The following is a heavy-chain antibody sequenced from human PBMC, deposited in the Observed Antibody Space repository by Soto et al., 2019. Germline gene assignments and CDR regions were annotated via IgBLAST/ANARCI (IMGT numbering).Heavy chain of an antibody. V-gene: IGHV3-74*01. CDR2: INPDGSNT. D-gene: IGHD5-12*01. CDR3: AAAATINDAFTL. Sequence: EVQLVESGGDLVQPGASLRLSCTASGFTFRNYWMHWVRQAPGKGLVWVSRINPDGSNTTYADFVKGRFTISRDDAKNTLYLHMSSLSAEDTSVYYCAAAATINDAFTLWGQGTMVTVSS. J-gene: IGHJ3*01. CDR1: GFTFRNYW.